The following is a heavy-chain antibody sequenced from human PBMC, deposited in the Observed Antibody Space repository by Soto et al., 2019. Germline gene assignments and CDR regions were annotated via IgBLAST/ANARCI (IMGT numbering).Heavy chain of an antibody. V-gene: IGHV4-59*08. Sequence: SETLSLTCTVSGGPINNYYWSWIRQPPGKGLEWIGYIYYSGSAYYNPSLKSRVTISVDRSKNQFSLNLRSVTAADTAVYYCARLTGDGYNYPDLDNWGQGTLVTVSS. CDR1: GGPINNYY. D-gene: IGHD5-12*01. CDR3: ARLTGDGYNYPDLDN. CDR2: IYYSGSA. J-gene: IGHJ4*02.